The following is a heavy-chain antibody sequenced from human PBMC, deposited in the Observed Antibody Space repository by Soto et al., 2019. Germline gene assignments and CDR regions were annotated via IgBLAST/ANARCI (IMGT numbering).Heavy chain of an antibody. V-gene: IGHV3-15*01. CDR3: TTDSADILGAPDIYGMEV. CDR1: GFTFSNAW. J-gene: IGHJ6*01. CDR2: IKSITDGGTT. D-gene: IGHD2-15*01. Sequence: LRLSFAASGFTFSNAWMSWVRQAPGKLLEWVGRIKSITDGGTTGYTAPVKGRFTISRDDSKNTLYLEMNSLKTEDTALYYCTTDSADILGAPDIYGMEVWGQGTTVSVSS.